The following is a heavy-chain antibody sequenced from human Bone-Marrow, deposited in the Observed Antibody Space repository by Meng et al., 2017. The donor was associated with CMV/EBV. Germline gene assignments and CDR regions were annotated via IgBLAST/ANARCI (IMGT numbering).Heavy chain of an antibody. CDR2: ISSSSSYI. CDR3: ARCDPPTSSWYEDYYYYYGMDV. V-gene: IGHV3-21*01. CDR1: GFTVSSNY. J-gene: IGHJ6*02. D-gene: IGHD6-13*01. Sequence: GESLKISCAASGFTVSSNYMSWVRQAPGKGLEWVSSISSSSSYIYYADSVKGRFTISRDNAKNSLYLQMNSLRAEDTAVYYCARCDPPTSSWYEDYYYYYGMDVWGQGTTVTVSS.